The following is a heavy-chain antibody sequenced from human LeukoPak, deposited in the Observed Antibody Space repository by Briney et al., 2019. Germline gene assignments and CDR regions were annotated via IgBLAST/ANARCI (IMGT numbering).Heavy chain of an antibody. D-gene: IGHD3-9*01. Sequence: GGSLRLSCAASGFTFSSYSMNWVRQAPGKGLEWVSSISSSSTYMYYADSLKGRFTISRDNAKNSLYLQMNSLRAEDTAVYYCAGDLGDRYFDWLLRPYFDYWGQGTLVTVPS. CDR1: GFTFSSYS. CDR3: AGDLGDRYFDWLLRPYFDY. CDR2: ISSSSTYM. J-gene: IGHJ4*02. V-gene: IGHV3-21*01.